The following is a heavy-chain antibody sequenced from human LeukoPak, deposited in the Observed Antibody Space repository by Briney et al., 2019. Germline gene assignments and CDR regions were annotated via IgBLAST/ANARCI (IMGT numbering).Heavy chain of an antibody. Sequence: PGGSLRLSCVGSGFNFRSDWMSWVRQAPGKGLEWVANIKPDGSQKYFVDSVRGRFTISRDNAKNSVYLQMTSLRAEDTALYYCVRDGMGGIKAFDMWGQGTVVTVSS. V-gene: IGHV3-7*05. CDR1: GFNFRSDW. D-gene: IGHD3-10*01. CDR2: IKPDGSQK. CDR3: VRDGMGGIKAFDM. J-gene: IGHJ3*02.